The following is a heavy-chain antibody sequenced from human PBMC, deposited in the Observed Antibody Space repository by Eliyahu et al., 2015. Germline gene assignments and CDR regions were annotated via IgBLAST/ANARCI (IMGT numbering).Heavy chain of an antibody. V-gene: IGHV2-5*01. CDR2: IDWNEDP. Sequence: QITLKESAPTLVKPTQTLTLTCTFSGFSLXVXGVGVGWVRQPPGKALEWLALIDWNEDPFYHPSLRSRLTITADTSKNQVVLTMTDMDPVDTATFYCVQAYYADLWGSDRLAGDWSFDLWGRGALVTVSS. CDR3: VQAYYADLWGSDRLAGDWSFDL. J-gene: IGHJ2*01. CDR1: GFSLXVXGVG. D-gene: IGHD3-16*02.